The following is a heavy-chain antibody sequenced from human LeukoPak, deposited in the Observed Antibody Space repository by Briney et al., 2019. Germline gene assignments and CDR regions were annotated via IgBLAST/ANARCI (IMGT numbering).Heavy chain of an antibody. Sequence: GGSLRLSCTASGFTFSSYGMSWVRQAPGKGLEWVANIKKDGGEKFYVDSVKGRFTISRDNAKNSVSLQMNSLRAEDTAVYYCARGLPHLWGSIVGNHNRIAYWGQGTLVTVAS. CDR3: ARGLPHLWGSIVGNHNRIAY. CDR2: IKKDGGEK. D-gene: IGHD1-26*01. V-gene: IGHV3-7*01. CDR1: GFTFSSYG. J-gene: IGHJ4*02.